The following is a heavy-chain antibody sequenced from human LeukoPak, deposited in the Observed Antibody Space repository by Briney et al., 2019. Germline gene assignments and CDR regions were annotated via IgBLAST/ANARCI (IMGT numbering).Heavy chain of an antibody. Sequence: GASVKVSCKASGGTFSSYAISWVRQAPGQGLEWMGGIIPIFGTANYAQKFQGRVTITADKSTSTAYMELSSLRSEDTAVYYCARDQGYYDILTGYSLYYFDYWGQGTLVTVSS. D-gene: IGHD3-9*01. V-gene: IGHV1-69*06. J-gene: IGHJ4*02. CDR1: GGTFSSYA. CDR3: ARDQGYYDILTGYSLYYFDY. CDR2: IIPIFGTA.